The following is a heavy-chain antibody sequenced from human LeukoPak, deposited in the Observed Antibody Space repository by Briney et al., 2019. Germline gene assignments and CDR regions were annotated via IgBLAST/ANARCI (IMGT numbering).Heavy chain of an antibody. D-gene: IGHD3-9*01. CDR1: GFTFSSYG. J-gene: IGHJ6*02. Sequence: GGSLRLSCAASGFTFSSYGMHWVRQAPGKGLEWVAFIRYDGSNKYYADSVRGRFTISRDNAKNTLYLQMNTLRVEDTAVYYCTRDLMDYDVSTGLHHYYMDVWGQGTTVTVSS. CDR3: TRDLMDYDVSTGLHHYYMDV. CDR2: IRYDGSNK. V-gene: IGHV3-30*02.